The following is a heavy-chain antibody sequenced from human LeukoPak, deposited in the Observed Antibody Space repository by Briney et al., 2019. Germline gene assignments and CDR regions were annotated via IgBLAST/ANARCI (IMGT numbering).Heavy chain of an antibody. V-gene: IGHV3-7*01. CDR1: GFTFSSYN. D-gene: IGHD3-22*01. J-gene: IGHJ4*02. Sequence: GGSLRLSCAASGFTFSSYNMSWVRQAPGKGLEWVANIKQDGSEKYYVDSVKGRFTISRDNAKNSLYLQMNSLRAEDTAVYYCARDRVHRAGYYYDSSGYPDYWGQGTLVTVSS. CDR2: IKQDGSEK. CDR3: ARDRVHRAGYYYDSSGYPDY.